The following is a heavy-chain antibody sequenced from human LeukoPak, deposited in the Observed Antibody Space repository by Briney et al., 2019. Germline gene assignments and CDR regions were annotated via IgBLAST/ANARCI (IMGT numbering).Heavy chain of an antibody. Sequence: GGSLRLSCAASGFTFSDYYMNWIRQAPGKGLEWVSYISNSGGSIFYADSVKGRFTISRDSAKNSLYLQMNGLRAEDTAVYYCAREVGWSSSWYYYYYYMDVWGKGTTVTVSS. J-gene: IGHJ6*03. D-gene: IGHD6-13*01. CDR1: GFTFSDYY. CDR2: ISNSGGSI. CDR3: AREVGWSSSWYYYYYYMDV. V-gene: IGHV3-11*04.